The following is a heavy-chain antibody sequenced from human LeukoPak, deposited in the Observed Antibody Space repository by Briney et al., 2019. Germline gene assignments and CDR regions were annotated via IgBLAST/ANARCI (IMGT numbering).Heavy chain of an antibody. CDR3: AKDFRIGYSAHFDY. CDR1: GFIFRSHA. Sequence: GGSLRLSCVGSGFIFRSHAMSWVRQAPEKGLEFVSGIYENGGTTYYADSVKGRFSISRDNSKNTLYLQMDSLRGEDTAVYYCAKDFRIGYSAHFDYWGQGALVTVSS. CDR2: IYENGGTT. J-gene: IGHJ4*02. V-gene: IGHV3-23*01. D-gene: IGHD2-21*01.